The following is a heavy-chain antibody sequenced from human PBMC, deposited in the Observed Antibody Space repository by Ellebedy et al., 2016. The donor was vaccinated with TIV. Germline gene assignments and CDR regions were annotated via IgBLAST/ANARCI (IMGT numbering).Heavy chain of an antibody. Sequence: GESLKISCAASGFTFSSYAMSWVRQAPGKGLEWVSAISGSGGRTYYADSVKGRFTISRDNSKRTLYLQVNNLSADDTTVYHCASGSSGWSGSLDYWGQGTMVTVSS. J-gene: IGHJ4*02. CDR2: ISGSGGRT. CDR1: GFTFSSYA. V-gene: IGHV3-23*01. D-gene: IGHD6-19*01. CDR3: ASGSSGWSGSLDY.